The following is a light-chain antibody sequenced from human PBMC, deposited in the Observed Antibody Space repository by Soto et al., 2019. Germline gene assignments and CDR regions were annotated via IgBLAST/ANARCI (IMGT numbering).Light chain of an antibody. J-gene: IGKJ2*01. Sequence: DIVMTQSPDSLAVSLGERATINCKSSQSVLYSPHNNNYLAWYQQKPGQPPELLIYWASTRQSGVPDRFSGSGSGTDFTLTISSLQAEDLAVYYCQQYYSIPYTFGQGTKLEIK. CDR2: WAS. CDR1: QSVLYSPHNNNY. V-gene: IGKV4-1*01. CDR3: QQYYSIPYT.